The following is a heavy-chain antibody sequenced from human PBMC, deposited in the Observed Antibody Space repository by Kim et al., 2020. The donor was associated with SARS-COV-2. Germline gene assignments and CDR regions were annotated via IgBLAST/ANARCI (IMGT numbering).Heavy chain of an antibody. Sequence: RFTISRDNAKNTLYLQMNSLGAEDTAVYYCAKDQMGRSSGWPERVNAFDIWGQGTMGTVSS. D-gene: IGHD6-19*01. CDR3: AKDQMGRSSGWPERVNAFDI. V-gene: IGHV3-23*01. J-gene: IGHJ3*02.